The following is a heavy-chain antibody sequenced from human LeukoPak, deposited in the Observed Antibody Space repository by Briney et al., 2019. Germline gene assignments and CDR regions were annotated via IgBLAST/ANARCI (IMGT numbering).Heavy chain of an antibody. CDR2: IKSKTDGGTT. CDR3: TTDVVQLLRGIWYFDY. Sequence: GGSLRLSCAASGFTFSSYWMSWVRQAPGKGLEWVGRIKSKTDGGTTDYAAPVKGRFTISRDDSKNTLYLQMNSLKTEDTAVYYCTTDVVQLLRGIWYFDYWGQGTLVTVSS. D-gene: IGHD2-2*01. V-gene: IGHV3-15*01. CDR1: GFTFSSYW. J-gene: IGHJ4*02.